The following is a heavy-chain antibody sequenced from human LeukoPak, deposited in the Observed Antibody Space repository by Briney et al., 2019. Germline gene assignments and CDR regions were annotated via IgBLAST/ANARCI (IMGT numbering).Heavy chain of an antibody. CDR1: GGSISSGSYY. J-gene: IGHJ5*02. V-gene: IGHV4-61*01. CDR2: IYYSGST. CDR3: ARGPRWTWFNNWFDP. Sequence: SETLSLTCTVSGGSISSGSYYWTWIRQPPGKGLEWIGYIYYSGSTNYNPSLKSRVTISVDTSKNQFSLKLSSVTAADTAVYYCARGPRWTWFNNWFDPWGQGTLVTVSS. D-gene: IGHD3-10*01.